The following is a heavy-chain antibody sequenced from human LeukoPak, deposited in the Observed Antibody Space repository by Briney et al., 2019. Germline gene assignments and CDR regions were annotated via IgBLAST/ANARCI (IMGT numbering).Heavy chain of an antibody. D-gene: IGHD2-21*02. V-gene: IGHV3-30*03. J-gene: IGHJ3*02. CDR3: ATLAWVVTFDAFDI. CDR1: GFTFSSYG. CDR2: ISYDGSNK. Sequence: GGSLRLSCAASGFTFSSYGMHWVRQAPGKGLEWVAVISYDGSNKYYADSVKGRFTISRDNSKNTLYLQMNSLRAEDTAVYYCATLAWVVTFDAFDIWGQGTMVTVSS.